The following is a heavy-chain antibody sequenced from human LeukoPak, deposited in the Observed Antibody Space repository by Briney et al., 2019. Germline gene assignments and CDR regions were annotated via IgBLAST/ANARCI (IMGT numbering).Heavy chain of an antibody. J-gene: IGHJ6*02. D-gene: IGHD3-16*01. CDR1: GYTFTSYD. V-gene: IGHV1-8*01. CDR2: MNPNSGNT. Sequence: ASVKVSCKASGYTFTSYDINWVRQATGQGLEWMGWMNPNSGNTGYAQKFQGRVTMTRNTSISTAYMELSSLRSENTAVYYCAGEYVEITVMDVWGQGTTVTVSS. CDR3: AGEYVEITVMDV.